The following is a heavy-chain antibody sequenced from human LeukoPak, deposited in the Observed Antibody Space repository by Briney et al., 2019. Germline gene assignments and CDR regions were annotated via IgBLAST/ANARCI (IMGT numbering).Heavy chain of an antibody. D-gene: IGHD2-15*01. CDR1: GYSFTSYW. Sequence: GESLKISCKGSGYSFTSYWIGWVRQMPGKGLEWMGIIYPGDSDTRYSPSFQGQVTISADKSISTAYLQWSSLKASDTAMYYCARLGDTKRSDCSGGSCYYYYYYMDVWGKGTTVTVSS. CDR3: ARLGDTKRSDCSGGSCYYYYYYMDV. J-gene: IGHJ6*03. CDR2: IYPGDSDT. V-gene: IGHV5-51*01.